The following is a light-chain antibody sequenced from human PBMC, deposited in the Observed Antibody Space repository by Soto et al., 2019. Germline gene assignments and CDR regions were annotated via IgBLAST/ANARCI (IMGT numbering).Light chain of an antibody. CDR3: QQYNNCPST. J-gene: IGKJ1*01. CDR2: GAS. CDR1: QSVSDNY. Sequence: EIALTQSPGTLSLSPGERATLSWGASQSVSDNYLAWYQQKPGQAPRLRIYGASNRATGIPARFSGSGSGTEFTLTISSLQSEDFAVYYCQQYNNCPSTFGQGTKWIS. V-gene: IGKV3-15*01.